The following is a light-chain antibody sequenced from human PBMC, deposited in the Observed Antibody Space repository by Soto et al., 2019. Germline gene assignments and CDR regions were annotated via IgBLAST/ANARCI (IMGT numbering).Light chain of an antibody. Sequence: EIVLTQSPGTLSLSPGERAPLSCRSRQSVSSSYLAWYQQKPGQAPRLLIYGASSRATGIPDRFSGSGSRTDFTLTISRLEPEEFAVYYCQQYGSSLALTFGGGTKVEIK. CDR3: QQYGSSLALT. CDR2: GAS. CDR1: QSVSSSY. V-gene: IGKV3-20*01. J-gene: IGKJ4*02.